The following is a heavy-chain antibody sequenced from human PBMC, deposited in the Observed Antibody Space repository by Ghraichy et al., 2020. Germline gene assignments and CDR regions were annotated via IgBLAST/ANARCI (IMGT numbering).Heavy chain of an antibody. D-gene: IGHD3-3*01. CDR1: RGSVSSGDYY. J-gene: IGHJ5*01. CDR2: IYYSGST. V-gene: IGHV4-31*01. CDR3: ARGVMDHDFWSGYPTWFDS. Sequence: SETLSLTCTVSRGSVSSGDYYWSWIRQHPGKGLEWIGYIYYSGSTYYNPSLKSLVTIAVDTSKNQFSLKLRSVTAADTAVYYCARGVMDHDFWSGYPTWFDSWGQGALVTVSS.